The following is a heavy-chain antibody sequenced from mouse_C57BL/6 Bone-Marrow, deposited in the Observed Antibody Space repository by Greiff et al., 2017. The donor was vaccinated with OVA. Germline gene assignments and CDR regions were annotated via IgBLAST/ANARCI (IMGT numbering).Heavy chain of an antibody. CDR1: GYTFTSYW. J-gene: IGHJ1*03. D-gene: IGHD1-2*01. V-gene: IGHV1-55*01. CDR3: ARGLLRHWYFDV. Sequence: QVQLQQPGAELVKPGASVKMSCKASGYTFTSYWITWVKQRPGQGLEWIGDIYPGSGSTNYNEKFKSKATLTVDTSSSTAYMQLSSLTSEDSAVYYCARGLLRHWYFDVWGTGTTVTVSS. CDR2: IYPGSGST.